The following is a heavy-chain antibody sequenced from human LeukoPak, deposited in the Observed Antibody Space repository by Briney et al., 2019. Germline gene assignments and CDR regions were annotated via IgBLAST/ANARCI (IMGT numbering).Heavy chain of an antibody. CDR1: GFTFSNYA. CDR3: AKVSDSSGWYYDY. Sequence: GGSLRFSCVASGFTFSNYAMSWVRQPPGKGQQWVSGIGASGGSTYYADSVKGRFSMSRDNSKNTLFLQMNTLRAEDTAIYYCAKVSDSSGWYYDYWGQGTQVTVSS. D-gene: IGHD6-19*01. V-gene: IGHV3-23*01. CDR2: IGASGGST. J-gene: IGHJ4*02.